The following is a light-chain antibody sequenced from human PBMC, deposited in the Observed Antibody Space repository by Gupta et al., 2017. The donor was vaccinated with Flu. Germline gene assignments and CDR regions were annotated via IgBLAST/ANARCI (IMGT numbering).Light chain of an antibody. Sequence: EIVLTQSPGTLSLSPGERATLSCRASQTINNNYLAWYQQRPGQAPRLLIYGASTSATDIPDRFSDSGSGTEFTLTISRLDPDDFGVYCCHQECNSIWTFGQGTMVEVK. CDR2: GAS. CDR3: HQECNSIWT. CDR1: QTINNNY. J-gene: IGKJ1*01. V-gene: IGKV3-20*01.